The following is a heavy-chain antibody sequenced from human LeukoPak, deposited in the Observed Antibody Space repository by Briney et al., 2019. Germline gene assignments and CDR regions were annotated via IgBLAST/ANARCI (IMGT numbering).Heavy chain of an antibody. Sequence: ASVKVSCKASGYTFTNYGISWVRQAPGQGLEWMGWISAHNGNTKNAQKFQGRVTLTTDTSTSTAYMELRSLRSDDTAVYYCARDRSFSSSWLHFDYWGQGTLVTVSS. D-gene: IGHD6-13*01. CDR2: ISAHNGNT. V-gene: IGHV1-18*01. CDR1: GYTFTNYG. J-gene: IGHJ4*02. CDR3: ARDRSFSSSWLHFDY.